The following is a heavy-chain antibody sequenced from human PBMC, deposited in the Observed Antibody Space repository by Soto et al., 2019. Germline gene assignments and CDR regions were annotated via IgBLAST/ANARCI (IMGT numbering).Heavy chain of an antibody. V-gene: IGHV5-51*01. J-gene: IGHJ6*02. CDR1: GYSFTSYW. CDR3: ARTLGYCSSTSCRYYYYGMDV. Sequence: ESLKISCKGSGYSFTSYWIGWVRQMPGKGLEWMGIIYPGDSDTRYSPSFQGQVTISADKSISTAYLQWSSLKASDTAMYYCARTLGYCSSTSCRYYYYGMDVWGQGTTVTVSS. CDR2: IYPGDSDT. D-gene: IGHD2-2*01.